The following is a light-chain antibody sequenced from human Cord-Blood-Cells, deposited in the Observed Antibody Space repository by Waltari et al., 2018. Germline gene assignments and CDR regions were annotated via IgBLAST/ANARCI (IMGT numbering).Light chain of an antibody. V-gene: IGLV2-11*01. CDR3: CSYAGSYTYWV. CDR2: DVS. J-gene: IGLJ3*02. Sequence: QSALTQPRSVSGSPGQSVTISCTGTSSDVGGYNYVSWYQQHPGKAPKLMIYDVSKRPSGLPDLFSGSKSGNTASLTISGLQAEDEADYYCCSYAGSYTYWVFGGGTKLTVL. CDR1: SSDVGGYNY.